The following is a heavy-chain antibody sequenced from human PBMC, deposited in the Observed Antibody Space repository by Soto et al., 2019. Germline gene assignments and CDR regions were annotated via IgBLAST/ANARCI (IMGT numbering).Heavy chain of an antibody. Sequence: SQTLSLTCAISGDSASSNTASWNWIRQSPSRGLGWLGRTYFRSKWYNDYAVSVKSRIIINPDTSNNQFSLQLNSVTPEDTAVYFCAKGDNLGPKTGYAFDPWGQGIMVTVSS. CDR2: TYFRSKWYN. CDR3: AKGDNLGPKTGYAFDP. D-gene: IGHD5-12*01. V-gene: IGHV6-1*01. J-gene: IGHJ5*02. CDR1: GDSASSNTAS.